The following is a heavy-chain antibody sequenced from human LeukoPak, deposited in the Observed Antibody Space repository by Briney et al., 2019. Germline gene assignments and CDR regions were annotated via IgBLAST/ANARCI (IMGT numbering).Heavy chain of an antibody. CDR1: GGSTNTYC. J-gene: IGHJ4*02. D-gene: IGHD5-12*01. V-gene: IGHV4-4*07. Sequence: SETLSLTCTVSGGSTNTYCWSWIRQPAEKGLEWIGRIYPSGSTYYNPSLKSRVTISIDKSKNQFSLRLTSVTAADTAVYYRARDRSGYSEYYFDYWGQGSLVTVSS. CDR2: IYPSGST. CDR3: ARDRSGYSEYYFDY.